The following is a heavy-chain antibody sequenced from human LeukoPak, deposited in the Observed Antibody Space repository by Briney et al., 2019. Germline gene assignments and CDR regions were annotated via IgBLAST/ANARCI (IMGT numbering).Heavy chain of an antibody. V-gene: IGHV1-2*02. D-gene: IGHD6-13*01. CDR1: GYSFIDYD. CDR3: ARVSDGSSSWYRRAFDI. Sequence: ASVKVSCKASGYSFIDYDINWVRQATGQGLEWMGWLDPNRGDTGYAQKFQGRVTMIRDTSISTAYMELSRLRSDDTAVYYCARVSDGSSSWYRRAFDIWGQGTMVTVSS. CDR2: LDPNRGDT. J-gene: IGHJ3*02.